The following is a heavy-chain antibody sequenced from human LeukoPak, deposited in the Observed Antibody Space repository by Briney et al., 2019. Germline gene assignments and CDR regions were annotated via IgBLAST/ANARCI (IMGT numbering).Heavy chain of an antibody. V-gene: IGHV3-11*04. CDR2: ISSSGSTI. D-gene: IGHD4-11*01. Sequence: SGGSLRLSCAASGFTFSDYYMSWIRQAPGKGLEWVSYISSSGSTIYYADSVKGRFTISRDNAKNSLYLQMNSLRAEDTAVYYCARVSTVITPFDYWGQGALVTVSS. CDR3: ARVSTVITPFDY. J-gene: IGHJ4*02. CDR1: GFTFSDYY.